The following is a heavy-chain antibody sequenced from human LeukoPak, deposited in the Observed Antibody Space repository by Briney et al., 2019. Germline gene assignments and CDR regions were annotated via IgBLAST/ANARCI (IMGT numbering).Heavy chain of an antibody. CDR2: IYYSGST. Sequence: SETLSLTCTVSGGSISSYYWSWIRQPPGKGLEWIGYIYYSGSTYYNPSLKSRVTISVDTSKNQFSLKLNSVTAADTAVYYCARDTTTMIAEYWGQGTLVTVSS. CDR1: GGSISSYY. V-gene: IGHV4-59*12. D-gene: IGHD3-22*01. CDR3: ARDTTTMIAEY. J-gene: IGHJ4*02.